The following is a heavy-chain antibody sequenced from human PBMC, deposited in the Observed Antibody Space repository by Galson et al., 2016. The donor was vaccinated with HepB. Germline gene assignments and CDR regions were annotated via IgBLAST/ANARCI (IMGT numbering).Heavy chain of an antibody. Sequence: SLRLSCAASGFRFSSYGMHWVHQASGKGLEWVAVILYDGSKKYYADSVKGRFTISRDTSKNTLYLQMNSLRAEDTAVYYCAKDPYYYGSGIDLSFDYWGQGTLVTVSS. V-gene: IGHV3-30*18. CDR3: AKDPYYYGSGIDLSFDY. D-gene: IGHD3-10*01. CDR1: GFRFSSYG. J-gene: IGHJ4*02. CDR2: ILYDGSKK.